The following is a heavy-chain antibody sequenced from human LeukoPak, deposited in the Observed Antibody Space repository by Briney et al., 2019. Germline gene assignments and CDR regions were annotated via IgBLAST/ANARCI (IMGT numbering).Heavy chain of an antibody. J-gene: IGHJ4*02. V-gene: IGHV1-69*06. Sequence: GASVKVSCKASGGTFSSYAISWVRQAPGQGLEWMGGIIPIFGTANYAQKFQGRVTITADKSTSTAYMELSSLRSEDTAVYYCARGCYYDSSGPRENYFDYWGQGTLVTVSS. CDR3: ARGCYYDSSGPRENYFDY. CDR1: GGTFSSYA. CDR2: IIPIFGTA. D-gene: IGHD3-22*01.